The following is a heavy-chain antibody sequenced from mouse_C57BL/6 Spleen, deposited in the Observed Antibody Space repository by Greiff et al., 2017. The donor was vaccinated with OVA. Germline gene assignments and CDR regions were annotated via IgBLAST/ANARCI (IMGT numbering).Heavy chain of an antibody. J-gene: IGHJ4*01. CDR1: GYTFTSYW. D-gene: IGHD2-13*01. Sequence: VQLQQPGAELVKPGASVKLSCKASGYTFTSYWMHWVKQRPGQGLEWIGVIHPNSGSTNYNEKFKSKATLTVDKSSSTAYMQLSSLTSEDSAVYYGAIKDYGGDYDCAMDYWGQGTSVTVSS. V-gene: IGHV1-64*01. CDR2: IHPNSGST. CDR3: AIKDYGGDYDCAMDY.